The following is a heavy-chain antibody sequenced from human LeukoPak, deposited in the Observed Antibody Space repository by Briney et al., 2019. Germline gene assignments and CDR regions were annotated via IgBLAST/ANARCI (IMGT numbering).Heavy chain of an antibody. V-gene: IGHV3-23*01. CDR2: ISGSGGST. CDR1: GFTFSSYA. CDR3: AKFNGGYPIFDY. D-gene: IGHD4-17*01. Sequence: GGSLRLSCAASGFTFSSYAMGWVRQAPGKGLEWVSAISGSGGSTYYADSVKGRFTISRDNSKNTLYLQMNSLRAEDTAVYYCAKFNGGYPIFDYWGQGTLVTVSS. J-gene: IGHJ4*02.